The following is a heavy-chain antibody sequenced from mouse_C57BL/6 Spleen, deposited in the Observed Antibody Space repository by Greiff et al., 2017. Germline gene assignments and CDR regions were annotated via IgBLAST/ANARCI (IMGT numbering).Heavy chain of an antibody. CDR2: ISGGGGNT. CDR3: ASHYGSPCAY. D-gene: IGHD1-1*01. V-gene: IGHV5-9*01. J-gene: IGHJ3*01. Sequence: EVQLVESGGGLVKPGGSLKLSCAASGFTFSSYTMSWVRQTPEKRLEWVATISGGGGNTYYPDSVKGRFTISRDNAKNTLYLQMSSLGSEDTALYYCASHYGSPCAYWGQGTLVTVSA. CDR1: GFTFSSYT.